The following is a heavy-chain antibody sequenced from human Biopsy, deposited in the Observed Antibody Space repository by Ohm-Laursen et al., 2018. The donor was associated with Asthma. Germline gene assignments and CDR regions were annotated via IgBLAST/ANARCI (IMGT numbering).Heavy chain of an antibody. CDR2: ISVYNGNT. Sequence: SSVKVSCKTSGYTFNSAGITWVRQAPGQGLEGMGWISVYNGNTKVAQKLQDRVTMITDTSTSTACMELRSLRSDDTAVYFCARAVDYSHYYGIDVWGQGTTVTVS. D-gene: IGHD3-10*01. CDR3: ARAVDYSHYYGIDV. J-gene: IGHJ6*02. V-gene: IGHV1-18*01. CDR1: GYTFNSAG.